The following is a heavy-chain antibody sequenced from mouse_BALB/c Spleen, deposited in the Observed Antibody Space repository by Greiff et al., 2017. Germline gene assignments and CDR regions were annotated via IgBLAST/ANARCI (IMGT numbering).Heavy chain of an antibody. D-gene: IGHD2-1*01. V-gene: IGHV2-9-2*01. CDR2: IWTGGGT. Sequence: QVQLKESGPGLVAPSQSLSITCTVSGFSLTSYDISWIRQPPGKGLEWLGVIWTGGGTNYNSAFMSRLSISKDNSKSQVFLKMNSLQTDDTAIYYCVRERDYGNSHWYAMDYWGQGTSVTVSS. J-gene: IGHJ4*01. CDR1: GFSLTSYD. CDR3: VRERDYGNSHWYAMDY.